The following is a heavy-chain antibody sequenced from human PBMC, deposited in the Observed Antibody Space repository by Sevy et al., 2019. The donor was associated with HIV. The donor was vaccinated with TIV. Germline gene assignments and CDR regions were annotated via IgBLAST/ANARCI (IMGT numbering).Heavy chain of an antibody. Sequence: SETLSLTCTLSGDSISSYYSTWVLQPPGKGLEWIGYLYYSGITNYNPSLKSRVTISIDTSKNQFSLKLSSVTAADTAVYYCARGLAYYFDSWGQGTLVTVSS. CDR2: LYYSGIT. V-gene: IGHV4-59*08. CDR1: GDSISSYY. J-gene: IGHJ4*02. CDR3: ARGLAYYFDS. D-gene: IGHD4-17*01.